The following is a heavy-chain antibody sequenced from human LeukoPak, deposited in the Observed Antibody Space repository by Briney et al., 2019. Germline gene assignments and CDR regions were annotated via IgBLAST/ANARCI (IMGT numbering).Heavy chain of an antibody. D-gene: IGHD5-24*01. CDR2: VDANGRTT. J-gene: IGHJ5*02. CDR1: GFTVTHYA. CDR3: YCRDDLPA. Sequence: SGGSLRLSCSASGFTVTHYAMHWVRQAPGKGLEYVSAVDANGRTTYYADSVKGRFTISRDDSKNTLYLHMSGLRPEDTAIYYCYCRDDLPAWGQGTLVTISS. V-gene: IGHV3-64D*06.